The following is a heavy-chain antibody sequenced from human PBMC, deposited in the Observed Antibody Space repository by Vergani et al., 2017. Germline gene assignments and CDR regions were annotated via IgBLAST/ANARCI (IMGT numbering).Heavy chain of an antibody. Sequence: QVQLVQSGAEVKKPGSSVKVSCKASGGTFSSYAISWVRQAPGQGLEWMGGIIPIFGTANYAQKFQGRVTITADDSTSTAYMELSSLSSEDTAVYYCAGDVRYYDFWSGYWNQGNYYYYYYMDVWGKGTTVTVSS. V-gene: IGHV1-69*12. CDR3: AGDVRYYDFWSGYWNQGNYYYYYYMDV. CDR2: IIPIFGTA. J-gene: IGHJ6*03. D-gene: IGHD3-3*01. CDR1: GGTFSSYA.